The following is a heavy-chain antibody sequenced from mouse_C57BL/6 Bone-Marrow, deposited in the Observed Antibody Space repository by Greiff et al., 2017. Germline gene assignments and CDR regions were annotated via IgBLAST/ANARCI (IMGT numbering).Heavy chain of an antibody. D-gene: IGHD1-3*01. CDR3: ARAGVYNWPGFAY. CDR2: IYPGSGST. Sequence: QVHVKQPGAELVKPGASVKMSCKASGYTFTSYWITWVKQRPGQGLEWIGDIYPGSGSTNYNEKFKSKATLTVDTSSSTAYMQLSSLTSEDSAVYYCARAGVYNWPGFAYWGQGTLVTVSA. J-gene: IGHJ3*01. CDR1: GYTFTSYW. V-gene: IGHV1-55*01.